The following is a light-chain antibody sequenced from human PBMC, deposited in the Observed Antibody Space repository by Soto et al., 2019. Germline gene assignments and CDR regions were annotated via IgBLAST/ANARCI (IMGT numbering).Light chain of an antibody. J-gene: IGKJ5*01. CDR1: QSVSGTY. CDR2: DVS. V-gene: IGKV3-20*01. Sequence: IVLTQSPGTLSLSPGERATLSCRASQSVSGTYLAWYQQKPGQAPRLLIYDVSSRATGIPDRFSGSGSGADFTLTISRLEPEDFAVYYCQQYGTSHLTSGQGTRLEIK. CDR3: QQYGTSHLT.